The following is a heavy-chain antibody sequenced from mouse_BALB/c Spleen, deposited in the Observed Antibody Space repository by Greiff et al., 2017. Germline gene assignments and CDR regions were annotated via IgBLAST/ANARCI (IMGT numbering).Heavy chain of an antibody. J-gene: IGHJ3*01. Sequence: EVQLLESGGGLVQPGGSRKLSCAASGFTFSSFGMHWVRQAPEKGLEWVAYISSGCSTIYYADTVKGRFTISRDNPKNTLFLQMTSLRAEDTAMYCCARWNYYGSRGFAVWGEGTLVTVSA. CDR3: ARWNYYGSRGFAV. V-gene: IGHV5-17*02. CDR1: GFTFSSFG. D-gene: IGHD1-1*01. CDR2: ISSGCSTI.